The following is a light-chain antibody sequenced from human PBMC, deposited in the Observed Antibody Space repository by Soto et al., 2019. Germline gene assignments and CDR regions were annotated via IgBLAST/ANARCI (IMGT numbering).Light chain of an antibody. V-gene: IGKV3-20*01. Sequence: EIVLTQSPGTLSLSPGERATLFCRASQSVTSNYLAWYQQKPGQAPRLLIYNASLRAAGIPDRFSGSASGTDFTLTISRLEPEDFAMYYCQQYSSAPRYAFGQGTHLEIK. CDR1: QSVTSNY. J-gene: IGKJ2*01. CDR2: NAS. CDR3: QQYSSAPRYA.